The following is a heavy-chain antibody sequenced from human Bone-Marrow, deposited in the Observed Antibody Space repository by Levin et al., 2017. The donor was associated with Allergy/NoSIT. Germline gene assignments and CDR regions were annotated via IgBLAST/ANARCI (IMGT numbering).Heavy chain of an antibody. CDR2: LNPNSGSV. V-gene: IGHV1-8*01. CDR1: GYSFTSYH. Sequence: ASVKVSCKTSGYSFTSYHINWVRQASGQGLEWMGWLNPNSGSVGYVQRFQGRVTMTSDTSTNTAYLDLSSLTSEDTAVYYCARTDHYYAGSRTVDFWGQGTLVTVSS. CDR3: ARTDHYYAGSRTVDF. D-gene: IGHD3-10*01. J-gene: IGHJ4*02.